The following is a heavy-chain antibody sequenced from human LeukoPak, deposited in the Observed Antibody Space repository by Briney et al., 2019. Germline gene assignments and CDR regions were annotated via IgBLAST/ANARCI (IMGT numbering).Heavy chain of an antibody. D-gene: IGHD1-26*01. CDR2: ISSTSSYI. J-gene: IGHJ4*02. Sequence: PGGSLRLSCAASGFTFSSYSMNWVRQAPGKGLEWVSSISSTSSYIYYADSVKGRFTISRDNAKNSLYLQMNSLRAEDTAVYYCARGGGMGATPGDFDYWGQGTLVTVSS. V-gene: IGHV3-21*01. CDR1: GFTFSSYS. CDR3: ARGGGMGATPGDFDY.